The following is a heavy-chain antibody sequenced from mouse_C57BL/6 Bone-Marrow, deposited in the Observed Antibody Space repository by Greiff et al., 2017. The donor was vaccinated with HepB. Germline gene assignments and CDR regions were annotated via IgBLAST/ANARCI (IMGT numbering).Heavy chain of an antibody. CDR3: SRGPYYYGSSHYFDY. J-gene: IGHJ2*01. Sequence: QVQLQQPGAELVKPGASVKMSCKASGYTFTSYWITWVKQRPGQGLEWIGDIYPGSGSTNYNEKFKSKATLTVDTSSSTAYMQLSSLTSEDSAVYYCSRGPYYYGSSHYFDYWGQGTTLTVSS. CDR2: IYPGSGST. CDR1: GYTFTSYW. V-gene: IGHV1-55*01. D-gene: IGHD1-1*01.